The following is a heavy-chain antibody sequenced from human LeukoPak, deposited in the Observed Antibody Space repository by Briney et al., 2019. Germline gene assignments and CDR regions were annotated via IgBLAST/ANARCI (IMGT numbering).Heavy chain of an antibody. CDR3: AKDHGGSGTIDY. CDR2: ISYDGSNK. CDR1: GFTFGSYG. V-gene: IGHV3-30*18. D-gene: IGHD3-10*01. J-gene: IGHJ4*02. Sequence: GRSLRLSCAASGFTFGSYGMHWVRRAPGKGLEWVAVISYDGSNKYYADSVKGRFTISRDNSKNTLYLQMNSLRAEDTAVYYCAKDHGGSGTIDYWGQGTPVTVSS.